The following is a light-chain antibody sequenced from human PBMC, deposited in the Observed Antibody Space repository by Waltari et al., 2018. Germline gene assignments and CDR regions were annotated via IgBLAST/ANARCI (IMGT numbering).Light chain of an antibody. CDR1: SSNIGGNF. V-gene: IGLV1-47*01. Sequence: SVLTQPPSASGTPGQTVTIPCSGSSSNIGGNFVYWYQQLPGMAPPLPPYQQQPRPSGVPDRFSGAKSGTSASLAISGLRSDDEAEYYCAAWDDNLTGPLFGGGTKVTVL. CDR3: AAWDDNLTGPL. J-gene: IGLJ3*02. CDR2: QQQ.